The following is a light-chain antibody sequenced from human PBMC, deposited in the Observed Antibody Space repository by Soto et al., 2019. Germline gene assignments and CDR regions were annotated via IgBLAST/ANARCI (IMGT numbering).Light chain of an antibody. Sequence: DIQMTQSPSSLSASVGDRVTITCRARQSIRRYLNWYQQKPGEAPKILIYAASTLQSEVPSRFSGRGSGPDFSLTISSLQPEDFATYYCQQTFSAPVTFGQGTRLEIK. CDR2: AAS. V-gene: IGKV1-39*01. CDR3: QQTFSAPVT. CDR1: QSIRRY. J-gene: IGKJ2*01.